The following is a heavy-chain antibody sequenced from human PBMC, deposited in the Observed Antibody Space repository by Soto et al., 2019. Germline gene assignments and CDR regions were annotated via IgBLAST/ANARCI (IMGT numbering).Heavy chain of an antibody. CDR2: ISWNSGSI. CDR1: GFTFDDYA. Sequence: GGSLRLSCAASGFTFDDYAMHWVRQAPGKGLEWVSGISWNSGSIGYADSVKGRFTISRDNAKNSLYLQMNSLRAEDTALYYWAIYPESRYGDPDYFDHWGQGTLVTVSS. V-gene: IGHV3-9*01. D-gene: IGHD4-17*01. J-gene: IGHJ4*02. CDR3: AIYPESRYGDPDYFDH.